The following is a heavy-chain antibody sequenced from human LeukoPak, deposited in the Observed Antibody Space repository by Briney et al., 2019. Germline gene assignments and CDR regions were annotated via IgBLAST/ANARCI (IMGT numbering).Heavy chain of an antibody. CDR2: IYYTGGT. Sequence: PSETLSLTCGVSGGSISSTKYYWAWIRQPPGKGLEWIASIYYTGGTYFKPSLKSRVTISVDTSENQFSLKVTSLTAADTAVYYCATHGGDGQRLGLFDHWGQGTLVTVSS. D-gene: IGHD5-24*01. CDR1: GGSISSTKYY. CDR3: ATHGGDGQRLGLFDH. J-gene: IGHJ4*02. V-gene: IGHV4-39*01.